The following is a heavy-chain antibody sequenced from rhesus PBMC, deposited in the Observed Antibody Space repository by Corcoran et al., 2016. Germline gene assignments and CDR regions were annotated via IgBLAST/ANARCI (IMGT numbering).Heavy chain of an antibody. J-gene: IGHJ6*01. V-gene: IGHV4-143*01. CDR2: VLGNRDRT. CDR1: GGSITGYHN. CDR3: ARQGYTDHLGGLDS. D-gene: IGHD2-39*02. Sequence: QVQLQESGPGLVKPSETLSLTCTVFGGSITGYHNWNWIRQAPGKGLEWIGAVLGNRDRTNNNPSSKSRVTISKDTSTNQFALRLTSVTAADTAVYYCARQGYTDHLGGLDSWGQGVVVTVSS.